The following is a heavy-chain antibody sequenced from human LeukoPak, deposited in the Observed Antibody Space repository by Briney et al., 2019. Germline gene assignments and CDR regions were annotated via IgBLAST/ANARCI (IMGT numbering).Heavy chain of an antibody. CDR1: GYTFTDYY. V-gene: IGHV1-2*02. J-gene: IGHJ5*02. CDR2: INPNSGGT. CDR3: ASSIWGTTGFWFDP. D-gene: IGHD3-16*01. Sequence: ASVNVSCKASGYTFTDYYMHWVRQAPGQGLEWMGWINPNSGGTNYAQNFQGRVTMTRDTSITTAYMEMSRLRSDDTAVYYCASSIWGTTGFWFDPWGQGTLVTVSS.